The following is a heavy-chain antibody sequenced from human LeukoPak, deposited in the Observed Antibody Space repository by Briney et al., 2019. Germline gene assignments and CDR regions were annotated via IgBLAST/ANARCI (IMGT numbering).Heavy chain of an antibody. V-gene: IGHV1-69*06. D-gene: IGHD4-17*01. CDR1: GGTFSSYA. CDR3: ASQGTTDLSNDY. CDR2: IIPIFGTA. Sequence: ASVKVSCKASGGTFSSYAIIWVRQAPGQGVEWMGGIIPIFGTANYAQKFQGRVTITADKSTSTAYMELSSLRSEDTAVYYCASQGTTDLSNDYWGQGTLVTVSS. J-gene: IGHJ4*02.